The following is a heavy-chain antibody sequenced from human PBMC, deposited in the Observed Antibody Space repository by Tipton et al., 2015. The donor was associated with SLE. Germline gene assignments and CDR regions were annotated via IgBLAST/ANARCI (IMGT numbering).Heavy chain of an antibody. D-gene: IGHD3-16*01. CDR3: TGLKLGGDFDY. CDR1: GFTFSVSA. Sequence: SLRLSCAASGFTFSVSAIHWVRQASGKGLGWVGHIRSKTNNYATAYAASVKGRFTISRADSKNTAYLQMNSLKTEDTAVYYCTGLKLGGDFDYWGQGTLVTVSS. V-gene: IGHV3-73*01. J-gene: IGHJ4*02. CDR2: IRSKTNNYAT.